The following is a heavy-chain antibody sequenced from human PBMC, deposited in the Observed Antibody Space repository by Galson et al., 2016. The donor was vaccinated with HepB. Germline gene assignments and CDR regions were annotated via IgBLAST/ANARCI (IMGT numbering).Heavy chain of an antibody. CDR2: INHSGAT. CDR1: GGSFSGYY. J-gene: IGHJ4*02. V-gene: IGHV4-34*01. Sequence: SETLSLTCAVYGGSFSGYYWGWIRQPPGKGLEWVGEINHSGATNCNPSLKSRVTISVDTSKNHFSLKLSSVTAADTAVYYCATTSLYHWNEYGVDFWGQGTLVTVSS. CDR3: ATTSLYHWNEYGVDF. D-gene: IGHD3-16*02.